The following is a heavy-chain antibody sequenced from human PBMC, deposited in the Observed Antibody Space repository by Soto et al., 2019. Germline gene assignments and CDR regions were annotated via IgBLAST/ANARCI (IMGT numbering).Heavy chain of an antibody. J-gene: IGHJ4*02. V-gene: IGHV2-5*01. CDR2: ISWNDYS. CDR1: GFSRRKSGVA. D-gene: IGHD4-17*01. CDR3: AHLESGDYERLQILDY. Sequence: QITLTESGHTLGKPQQPLTLTCIYSGFSRRKSGVAVAWISEPAGKALEWLAFISWNDYSHYNPSLKSRLTSTKDTSKNQVVLTMTNMDPVDTATYYCAHLESGDYERLQILDYWGQGALVTVSS.